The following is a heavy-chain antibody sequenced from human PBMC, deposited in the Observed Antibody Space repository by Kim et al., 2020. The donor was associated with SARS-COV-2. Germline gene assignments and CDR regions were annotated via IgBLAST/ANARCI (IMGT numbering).Heavy chain of an antibody. CDR2: TWYDGNNQ. CDR1: GFLFGDYG. CDR3: AKDQGGVTSLDY. Sequence: GGSLRLSCAASGFLFGDYGMHWVRQAPGKGLEWVAGTWYDGNNQYYGDFVKGRFTISRDNFKNMLYLQMNSLRIEDTAVYYCAKDQGGVTSLDYWGQGTWSPSPQ. J-gene: IGHJ4*02. D-gene: IGHD3-16*01. V-gene: IGHV3-33*06.